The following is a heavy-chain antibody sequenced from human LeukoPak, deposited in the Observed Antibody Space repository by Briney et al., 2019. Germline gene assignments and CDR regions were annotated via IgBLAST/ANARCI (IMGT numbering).Heavy chain of an antibody. CDR2: IKQDGSEK. D-gene: IGHD1-26*01. CDR3: AKLLSGSPYRPFDY. Sequence: PGGSLRLSCAASGFTFSSYWMSWVRQAPGKGLEWVANIKQDGSEKYYVDSVKGRFTISRDNAKNSLYLQMNSLRAEDTAVYYCAKLLSGSPYRPFDYWGQGTLVTVSS. CDR1: GFTFSSYW. J-gene: IGHJ4*02. V-gene: IGHV3-7*03.